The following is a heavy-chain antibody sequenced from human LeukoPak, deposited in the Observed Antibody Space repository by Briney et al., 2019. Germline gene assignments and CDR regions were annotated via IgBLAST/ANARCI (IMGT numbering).Heavy chain of an antibody. CDR2: ISYDGSNK. Sequence: GRSLRLSCAASGFTFSSYAMHWVRQAPGKGLEWVAVISYDGSNKYYADSVKGRFTISRDNSKNTLYLKMNSLRAEDTAVYYCARAGGIAAAGTDGAFDIWGQGTMVTVSS. CDR3: ARAGGIAAAGTDGAFDI. V-gene: IGHV3-30*01. CDR1: GFTFSSYA. D-gene: IGHD6-13*01. J-gene: IGHJ3*02.